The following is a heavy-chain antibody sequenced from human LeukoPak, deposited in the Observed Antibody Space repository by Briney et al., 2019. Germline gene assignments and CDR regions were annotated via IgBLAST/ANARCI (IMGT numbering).Heavy chain of an antibody. CDR3: ARDFRARWEMATMFDI. J-gene: IGHJ3*02. CDR1: GFTFSSYA. Sequence: GGSLRLSCAASGFTFSSYAMHWVRQAPGKGLEWVAVISYDGSNKYYADSVKGRFTISRDNSKNTLYLQMNSLRAEDTAVYYCARDFRARWEMATMFDIWGQGTMVTVSS. V-gene: IGHV3-30*04. D-gene: IGHD5-24*01. CDR2: ISYDGSNK.